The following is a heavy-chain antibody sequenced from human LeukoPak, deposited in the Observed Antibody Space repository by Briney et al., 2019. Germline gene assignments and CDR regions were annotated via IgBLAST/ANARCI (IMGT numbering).Heavy chain of an antibody. CDR3: AFRSGNYYDY. Sequence: PGASLRLSCAASGFTIGRIAMSWVRQAPGKGLEWVSGINGGGTYYANSVKGRFTISRDNSENMLYLQMNSLRAEDTAIYYCAFRSGNYYDYWGQGTLVTVSS. D-gene: IGHD1-26*01. CDR1: GFTIGRIA. V-gene: IGHV3-23*01. CDR2: INGGGT. J-gene: IGHJ4*02.